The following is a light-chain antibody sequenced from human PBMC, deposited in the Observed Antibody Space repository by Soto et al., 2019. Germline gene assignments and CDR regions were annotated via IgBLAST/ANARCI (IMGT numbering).Light chain of an antibody. Sequence: QSALTQPASVSGSPGQSITISCTGTSSDVGSYNLVSWYQQHPGKAPKLMIYKVSKWPSGVSNRFSGSKSGNTASLTISGLQAEDEADYYCCSYAGSSTFDVFGTGTKGTVL. J-gene: IGLJ1*01. V-gene: IGLV2-23*02. CDR3: CSYAGSSTFDV. CDR1: SSDVGSYNL. CDR2: KVS.